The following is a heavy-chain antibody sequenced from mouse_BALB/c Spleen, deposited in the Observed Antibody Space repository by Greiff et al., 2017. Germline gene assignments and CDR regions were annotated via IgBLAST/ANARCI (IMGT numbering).Heavy chain of an antibody. J-gene: IGHJ4*01. V-gene: IGHV1-80*01. Sequence: VQLVESGAELVRPGSSVKISCKASGYAFSSYWMNWVKQRPGQGLEWIGQIYPGDGDTNYNRKFKGKATLTADKSSSTAYMQLSSLTSEDSAVYFCARYTMIAGMVMDYWGQGTSVTVSS. CDR2: IYPGDGDT. CDR1: GYAFSSYW. CDR3: ARYTMIAGMVMDY. D-gene: IGHD2-4*01.